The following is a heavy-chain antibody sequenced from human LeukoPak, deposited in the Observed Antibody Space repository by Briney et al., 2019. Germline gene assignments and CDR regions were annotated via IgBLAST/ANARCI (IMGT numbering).Heavy chain of an antibody. D-gene: IGHD6-19*01. Sequence: GGSLRLSCAASGFTFSSYSMNWVRQAPGKGLEWVSSISSSSSYIYYADSVKGRFTISRDNAENSLYLQMNSLRAEDTAVYYCASRSGWYGVSEDYWGQGTLVTVSS. CDR1: GFTFSSYS. J-gene: IGHJ4*02. CDR2: ISSSSSYI. V-gene: IGHV3-21*01. CDR3: ASRSGWYGVSEDY.